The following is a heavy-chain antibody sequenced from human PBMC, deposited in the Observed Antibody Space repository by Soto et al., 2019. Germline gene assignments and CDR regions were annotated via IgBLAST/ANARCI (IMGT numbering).Heavy chain of an antibody. V-gene: IGHV3-21*04. CDR3: AKDKQWLAPGAEYFQH. D-gene: IGHD6-19*01. CDR2: ISSSSSYI. CDR1: GFTFSSYS. J-gene: IGHJ1*01. Sequence: RLSCAASGFTFSSYSMNWVRQAPGKGLEWVSSISSSSSYIYYADSVKGRFTISRDNSKNTLYLQMNSLRAEDTAVYYCAKDKQWLAPGAEYFQHWGQGTLVTV.